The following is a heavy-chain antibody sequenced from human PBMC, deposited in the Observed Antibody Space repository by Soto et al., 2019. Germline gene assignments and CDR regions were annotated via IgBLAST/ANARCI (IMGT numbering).Heavy chain of an antibody. D-gene: IGHD3-16*02. CDR1: GFTFSSYS. V-gene: IGHV3-48*02. Sequence: EVQLVESGGGLVQPGGSLRLSCAASGFTFSSYSMNWVRQAPGKGLEWVSYISSSSSTIYYADSVKGRFTISRDNAKNSLYLHMNSLRDEDMAVYYCARGEGDYVWGSYRTDSWFDPWGQGTLVTVSS. CDR2: ISSSSSTI. CDR3: ARGEGDYVWGSYRTDSWFDP. J-gene: IGHJ5*02.